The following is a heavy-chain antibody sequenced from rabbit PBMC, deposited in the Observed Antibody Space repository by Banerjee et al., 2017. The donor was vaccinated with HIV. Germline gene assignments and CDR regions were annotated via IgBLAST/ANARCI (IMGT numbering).Heavy chain of an antibody. CDR1: GFDFSSGYW. D-gene: IGHD2-1*01. Sequence: QSLEESGGGLVKPGASLTLTCKASGFDFSSGYWICWVRQAPGKGLEWIACIGTGSRDGNTYYANWVNGRFTISKTSSTTVTLQMTSLTAADTATYFCARDDSYDDTDDIRLGWLDLWGQGTLVTVS. V-gene: IGHV1S40*01. CDR2: IGTGSRDGNT. J-gene: IGHJ5*01. CDR3: ARDDSYDDTDDIRLGWLDL.